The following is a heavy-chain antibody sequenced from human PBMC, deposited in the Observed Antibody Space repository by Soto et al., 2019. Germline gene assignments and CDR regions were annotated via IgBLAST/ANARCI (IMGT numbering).Heavy chain of an antibody. CDR3: TRVRQLVGYLYYYMDV. CDR2: ISAYNGNT. J-gene: IGHJ6*03. V-gene: IGHV1-18*01. Sequence: ASVKVSCKASGYTFTNYGITWVRQDPGQGLEWMGWISAYNGNTHYTQRLQGRVTMTTDTSTSTAYMELRGLRSDDTAVYYCTRVRQLVGYLYYYMDVWGKGTTVTVSS. CDR1: GYTFTNYG. D-gene: IGHD6-6*01.